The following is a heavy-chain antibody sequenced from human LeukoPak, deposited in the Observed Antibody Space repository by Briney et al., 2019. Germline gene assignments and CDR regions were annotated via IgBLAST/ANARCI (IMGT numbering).Heavy chain of an antibody. Sequence: GGSLRLSCAASGFTFSNAWMSWVRQAPGKGLEGVAVISYDGSNKYYADSVKGRVTISRDNSKNTLYLQMNSLRAEDTAVYYCARGLGGLTYTDIWGQGTTVTVSS. CDR1: GFTFSNAW. CDR3: ARGLGGLTYTDI. CDR2: ISYDGSNK. V-gene: IGHV3-30-3*01. J-gene: IGHJ3*02. D-gene: IGHD3-16*01.